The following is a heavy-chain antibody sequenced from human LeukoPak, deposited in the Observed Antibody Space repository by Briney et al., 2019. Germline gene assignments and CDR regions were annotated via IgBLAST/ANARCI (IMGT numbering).Heavy chain of an antibody. V-gene: IGHV3-49*03. Sequence: GGSLRLSCTPSGFTLCDYTMSWFRQAPGEGVEWVGLIRSKAYGGTTEYAASVKRRFTISRDDSKSLAYLHMSRLKTEDPAVYYCTTSTGWRVFDYWGQGTLVTVSS. J-gene: IGHJ4*02. CDR2: IRSKAYGGTT. CDR3: TTSTGWRVFDY. CDR1: GFTLCDYT. D-gene: IGHD5-24*01.